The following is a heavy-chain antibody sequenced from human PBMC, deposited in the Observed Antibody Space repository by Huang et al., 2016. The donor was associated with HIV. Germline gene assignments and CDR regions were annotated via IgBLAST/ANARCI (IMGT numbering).Heavy chain of an antibody. D-gene: IGHD3-10*01. V-gene: IGHV3-48*01. Sequence: EVQLMESGGGLVQPGGSLRLSCAASGFTFSTYNMNWVRQAPGKGLEWVSYITSSIGSIYYADSGKGRFTISRDNAKNSLYLQMNSLRAEDTAVYYCARFGSYYYGSGSYLDAFDIWGQGTMVTVSS. CDR3: ARFGSYYYGSGSYLDAFDI. CDR2: ITSSIGSI. CDR1: GFTFSTYN. J-gene: IGHJ3*02.